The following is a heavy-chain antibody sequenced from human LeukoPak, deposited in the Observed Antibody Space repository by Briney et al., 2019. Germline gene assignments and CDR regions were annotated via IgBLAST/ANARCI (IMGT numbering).Heavy chain of an antibody. CDR1: GFTVSTNY. CDR3: ARAGDYGSGSSMVFY. D-gene: IGHD3-10*01. CDR2: IYSGGST. V-gene: IGHV3-53*01. Sequence: GGSLRLSCAASGFTVSTNYMTWVRQAPGKGLEWVSVIYSGGSTYYADSVKGRFTISRDNSNNTLYLQMNSLRAEDTAVYYCARAGDYGSGSSMVFYWGPGTLVTVSS. J-gene: IGHJ4*02.